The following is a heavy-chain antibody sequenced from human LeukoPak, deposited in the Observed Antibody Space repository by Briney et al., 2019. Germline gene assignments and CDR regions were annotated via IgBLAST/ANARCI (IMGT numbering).Heavy chain of an antibody. Sequence: LETLSLTCIVSGGSISSYSWNWIRQSPGKGLEWIGYRSHSGTTSYSSSLKSRVTISVDTSKNQLSLKLTSVTAADTAVYYCARWDDSAWAFGNWGPGTLVTVSS. J-gene: IGHJ4*02. V-gene: IGHV4-59*08. CDR2: RSHSGTT. CDR3: ARWDDSAWAFGN. CDR1: GGSISSYS. D-gene: IGHD6-19*01.